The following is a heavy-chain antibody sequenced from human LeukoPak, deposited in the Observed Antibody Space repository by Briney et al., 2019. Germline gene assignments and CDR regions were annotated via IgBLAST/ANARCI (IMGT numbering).Heavy chain of an antibody. CDR1: GGTFSSYA. CDR2: IIPIFGTA. Sequence: SVKVSCKASGGTFSSYAISCVRQAPGQGLEWMGGIIPIFGTANYAQKFQGRVTITTDESTSTAYMELSSLRSEDTAVYYCAGLYVLPGNSYYYYMDVWGKGTTVTVSS. D-gene: IGHD3-10*02. J-gene: IGHJ6*03. V-gene: IGHV1-69*05. CDR3: AGLYVLPGNSYYYYMDV.